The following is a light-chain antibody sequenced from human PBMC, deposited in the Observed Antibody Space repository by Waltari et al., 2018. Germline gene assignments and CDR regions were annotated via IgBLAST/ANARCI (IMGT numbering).Light chain of an antibody. CDR3: SSYTTSSAPGV. CDR1: DSDVGAYDF. CDR2: EVS. V-gene: IGLV2-14*01. Sequence: QSALTQPASVSGSPGQSITISCSGTDSDVGAYDFVSWYQQHPGKAPHLIIYEVSNRPSAISMRFSASKTGNTASLTISGLQAEDEADYYCSSYTTSSAPGVFGTGTRVTVL. J-gene: IGLJ1*01.